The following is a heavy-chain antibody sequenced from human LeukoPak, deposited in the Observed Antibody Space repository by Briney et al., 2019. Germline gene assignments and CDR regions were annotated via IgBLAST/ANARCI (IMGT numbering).Heavy chain of an antibody. CDR3: ARAGRSGYYFDY. CDR1: GGSISSSSYY. V-gene: IGHV4-39*07. D-gene: IGHD3-3*01. J-gene: IGHJ4*02. CDR2: IYYSGST. Sequence: PSETLSLTCTVSGGSISSSSYYWGWIRQPPGKGLEWIGSIYYSGSTYYNPSLKSRVTISVDTSKNQFSLKLSSVTAADTAVYYCARAGRSGYYFDYWGQGTLVTVPS.